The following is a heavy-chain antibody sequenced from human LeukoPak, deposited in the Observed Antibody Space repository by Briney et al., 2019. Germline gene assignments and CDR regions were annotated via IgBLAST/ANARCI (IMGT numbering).Heavy chain of an antibody. D-gene: IGHD1-7*01. V-gene: IGHV4-59*12. CDR1: GGSISSYY. J-gene: IGHJ4*02. Sequence: PSETLSLTCTVSGGSISSYYWSWIRQPPGKGLEWIGYIYYSGSTNYNPSLKSRVTISVDTSKNQFSLKLSSVTAADTAVYYCARSLLTGTTDYWGQGTLVTVSS. CDR3: ARSLLTGTTDY. CDR2: IYYSGST.